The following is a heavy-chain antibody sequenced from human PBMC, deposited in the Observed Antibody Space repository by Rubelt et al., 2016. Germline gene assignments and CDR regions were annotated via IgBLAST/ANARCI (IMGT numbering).Heavy chain of an antibody. CDR2: INHSGST. CDR3: ARSPMIVVVTRGFDY. V-gene: IGHV4-34*01. D-gene: IGHD3-22*01. Sequence: QVQLQQWGAGLLKPSETLSLTCAVYGGSFSGYYWSWIRQPPGKGLEWIGEINHSGSTNYNPSLKSRVTISVDTSKNQFSLKLSSVTAADTAVYYCARSPMIVVVTRGFDYWGQGTLVTVSS. J-gene: IGHJ4*02. CDR1: GGSFSGYY.